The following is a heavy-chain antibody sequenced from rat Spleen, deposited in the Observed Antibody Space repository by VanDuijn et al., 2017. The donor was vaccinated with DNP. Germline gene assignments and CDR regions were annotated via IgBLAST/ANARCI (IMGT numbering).Heavy chain of an antibody. V-gene: IGHV5-7*01. J-gene: IGHJ3*01. CDR3: ATGTFAY. CDR1: GFTFSDYN. Sequence: EVQLVESGGGLVQPGRSLKLSCAASGFTFSDYNMAWVRQAPKKGLEWVATISYDGSSIDYRDSVKGRFTISRDNAKSTLDLQMDSLRSEDTATYYCATGTFAYWGQGTLVTVSS. CDR2: ISYDGSSI.